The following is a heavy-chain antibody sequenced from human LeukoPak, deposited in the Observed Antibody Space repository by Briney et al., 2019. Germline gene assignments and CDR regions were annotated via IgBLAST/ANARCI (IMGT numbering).Heavy chain of an antibody. V-gene: IGHV3-48*02. CDR2: ISSSGSTI. CDR1: GFTFSSYG. D-gene: IGHD6-13*01. CDR3: ARDRSSSAAPSLSY. Sequence: GWSVRLSCAASGFTFSSYGMNWVRQAPGKGLEWVSYISSSGSTIYYADSVKGRFTISRDNAKNSLYLQMNSLRDEDTAVYYCARDRSSSAAPSLSYWGQGTLVTV. J-gene: IGHJ4*02.